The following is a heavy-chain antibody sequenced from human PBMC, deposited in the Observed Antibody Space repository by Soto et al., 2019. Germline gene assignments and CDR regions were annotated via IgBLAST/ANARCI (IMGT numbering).Heavy chain of an antibody. V-gene: IGHV3-23*01. D-gene: IGHD3-10*01. CDR1: GFTFRNYV. Sequence: EVQLLESGGGLVQPGGSLRLSCAASGFTFRNYVMSWVRQAPGKGLEWLSSITGSGDITYYADSVRGRFAISRDNSKNTMYLQVDSLGAEDTAIYYWGKLAWRGDLPGHDHWGRGTLLTVSS. CDR2: ITGSGDIT. CDR3: GKLAWRGDLPGHDH. J-gene: IGHJ4*02.